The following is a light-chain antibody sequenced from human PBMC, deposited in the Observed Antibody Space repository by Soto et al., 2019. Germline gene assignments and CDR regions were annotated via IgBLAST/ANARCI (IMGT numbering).Light chain of an antibody. Sequence: DIQMTQSPSSLSASVGDRVTITCRASQSISSYLNWYQQKPGKAPKLLIYAASSLQSGVPSRFSGGGSGTDFTITISSLQPEDFATYYCQQSYSTPLTFGVGTKVEIK. J-gene: IGKJ4*01. V-gene: IGKV1-39*01. CDR2: AAS. CDR3: QQSYSTPLT. CDR1: QSISSY.